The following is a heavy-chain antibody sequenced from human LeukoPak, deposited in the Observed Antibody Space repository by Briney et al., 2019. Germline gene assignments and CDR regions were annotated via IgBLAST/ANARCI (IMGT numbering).Heavy chain of an antibody. CDR2: IYPSDSDT. CDR1: GYIFTTYW. V-gene: IGHV5-51*01. CDR3: ARLTSDWYFDL. Sequence: RGESLKISCKGSGYIFTTYWIGWVRQMPGKGLECMGIIYPSDSDTRYSPSFQGHVTISADKSISTAYLQWSSLKASDTAMYYCARLTSDWYFDLWGRGTLVTVSS. J-gene: IGHJ2*01.